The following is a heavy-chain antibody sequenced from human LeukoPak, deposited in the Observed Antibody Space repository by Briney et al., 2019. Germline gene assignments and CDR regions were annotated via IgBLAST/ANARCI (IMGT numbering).Heavy chain of an antibody. CDR1: GFTFNSYT. CDR2: ISYDGNNK. D-gene: IGHD3-10*01. J-gene: IGHJ4*02. CDR3: ARDYGSGSYYPSNLHY. Sequence: GGSLRLSCAASGFTFNSYTMHWVRQAPGKGLEWVAVISYDGNNKYYADSVKGRFTISRDNSKNTLYLQMNSLRAEDAAVYYCARDYGSGSYYPSNLHYWGQGTLVTVSS. V-gene: IGHV3-30*04.